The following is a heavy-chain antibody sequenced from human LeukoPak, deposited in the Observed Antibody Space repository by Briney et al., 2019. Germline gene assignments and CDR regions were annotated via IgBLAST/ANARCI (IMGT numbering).Heavy chain of an antibody. CDR1: GGTFSSYA. J-gene: IGHJ5*02. Sequence: SVKVSCKASGGTFSSYAISWVRQAPGQGLEWMGGIIPIFGTANYAQKFQGRVTITADKSTSTAYMELSSLRSEDTAVYYCARERKRYSSSPWFDPWGQGTLVTVSS. D-gene: IGHD6-6*01. CDR2: IIPIFGTA. CDR3: ARERKRYSSSPWFDP. V-gene: IGHV1-69*06.